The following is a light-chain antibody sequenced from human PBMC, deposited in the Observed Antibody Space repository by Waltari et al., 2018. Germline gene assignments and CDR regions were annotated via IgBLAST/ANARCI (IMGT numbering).Light chain of an antibody. Sequence: DLKLPQSPASLSASLGDRVLLTCRARQSISTFLNWYQQKPGTAPKLLIFAASILHTGVPSRFSGMGSGADFSLTISDLHSDDFAAYFCRGNFVSPGGTFG. CDR1: QSISTF. J-gene: IGKJ4*02. CDR2: AAS. V-gene: IGKV1-39*01. CDR3: RGNFVSPGGT.